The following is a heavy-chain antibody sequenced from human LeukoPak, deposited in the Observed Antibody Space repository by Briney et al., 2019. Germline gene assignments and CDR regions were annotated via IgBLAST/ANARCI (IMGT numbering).Heavy chain of an antibody. J-gene: IGHJ3*02. CDR1: GGSVSSGSYY. Sequence: PSETLSLTCTVSGGSVSSGSYYWSWIRQPPGKGLEWIGYIYYSGSTNYNPSLKSRVTISVDTSKNQFSLKLSSVTAADTAVYYCARVNTAMVWDAFDIWGQGTMVTVSS. D-gene: IGHD5-18*01. V-gene: IGHV4-61*01. CDR2: IYYSGST. CDR3: ARVNTAMVWDAFDI.